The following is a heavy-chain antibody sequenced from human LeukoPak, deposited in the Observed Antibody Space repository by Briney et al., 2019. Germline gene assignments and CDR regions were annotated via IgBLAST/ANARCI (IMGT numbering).Heavy chain of an antibody. CDR2: ISSGSTI. CDR1: GFTFSDYY. V-gene: IGHV3-69-1*01. Sequence: GGSLRLSCAASGFTFSDYYMSWIRQAPGKGLEWVSYISSGSTIYYADSVKGRFTISRDNAKNSLYLQMNSLRAEDTAVYYCARDKLGYCSGGSCPGAFDIWGQGTMVTVSS. J-gene: IGHJ3*02. CDR3: ARDKLGYCSGGSCPGAFDI. D-gene: IGHD2-15*01.